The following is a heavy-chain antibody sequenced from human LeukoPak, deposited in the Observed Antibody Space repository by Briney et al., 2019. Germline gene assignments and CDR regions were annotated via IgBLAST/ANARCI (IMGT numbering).Heavy chain of an antibody. CDR2: IYSDGST. V-gene: IGHV3-53*01. Sequence: GGSLRLSCAASGFTASSNYMSWVRQAPGKGLAWVSVIYSDGSTFYAASVKGRFIISRDNSKNTLYLQMNSLRVDDTAVYFCARDHRIGGSWGQGTLVTVSS. J-gene: IGHJ4*02. CDR1: GFTASSNY. D-gene: IGHD3-16*01. CDR3: ARDHRIGGS.